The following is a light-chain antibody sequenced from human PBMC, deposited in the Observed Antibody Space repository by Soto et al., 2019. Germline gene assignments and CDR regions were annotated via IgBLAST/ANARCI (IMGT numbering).Light chain of an antibody. CDR1: QSISDW. V-gene: IGKV1-5*03. Sequence: DIQMPQSPSTLSASVGDSLTITCRASQSISDWLAWFQQKPGKANKVLIYRAFNLENGVPSRFTGSGSGTEFTLTISSLQSDDFATYYCKHYYGSSWTVGKGNKVDIK. CDR3: KHYYGSSWT. CDR2: RAF. J-gene: IGKJ1*01.